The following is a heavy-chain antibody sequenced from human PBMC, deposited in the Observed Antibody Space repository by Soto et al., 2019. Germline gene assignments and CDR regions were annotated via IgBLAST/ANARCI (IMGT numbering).Heavy chain of an antibody. CDR3: ARGYSSGCCDAFDI. Sequence: PGGSLRLSCAASGFTVSSNYMSWVRQAPGKGLEWVSVIYSGGSTYYADSVKGRFTISRDNSKNTLYLQMNSLRAEDTAVYYCARGYSSGCCDAFDIWGQGTMVTVSS. D-gene: IGHD6-19*01. CDR2: IYSGGST. CDR1: GFTVSSNY. V-gene: IGHV3-53*01. J-gene: IGHJ3*02.